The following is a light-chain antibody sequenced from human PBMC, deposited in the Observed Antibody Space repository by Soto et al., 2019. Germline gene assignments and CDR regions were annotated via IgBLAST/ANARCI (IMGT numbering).Light chain of an antibody. CDR1: KSLLSSSNNKNY. CDR2: SAS. V-gene: IGKV4-1*01. J-gene: IGKJ3*01. CDR3: QQYYGSPIT. Sequence: DIVMTQSPNSLAVSLGERATINCKSSKSLLSSSNNKNYLAWFQQKPGQAPKLLISSASTRYSGVPDRFSGSGSGTDFTLTISSLQAEDVAIYYCQQYYGSPITFGPGTKLEIE.